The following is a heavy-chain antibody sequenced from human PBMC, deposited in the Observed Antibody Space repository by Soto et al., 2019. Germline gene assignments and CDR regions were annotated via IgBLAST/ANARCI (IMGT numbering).Heavy chain of an antibody. CDR2: IYPGDSDT. J-gene: IGHJ4*02. CDR1: GYRLTSYW. CDR3: ARHYYDILSPYDY. V-gene: IGHV5-51*01. Sequence: SLKISCKGSGYRLTSYWIGWVRQMPGKGLEWMGIIYPGDSDTRYSPSFQGQVTISADKSISTAYLQWSSLKASDTAMYYCARHYYDILSPYDYWGQGTLVTVSS. D-gene: IGHD3-9*01.